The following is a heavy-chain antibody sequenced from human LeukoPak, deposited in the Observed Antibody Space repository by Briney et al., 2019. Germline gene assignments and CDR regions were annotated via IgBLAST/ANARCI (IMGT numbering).Heavy chain of an antibody. D-gene: IGHD3/OR15-3a*01. CDR3: ARANGGFWTPDAFDI. Sequence: SETLSLTCTVSGGSISSYQWSWIRQPPGKGLEWIGYISYSGFTNYNPSLKSRVTMSVDTSKNQFSLKLSSVTAADTAVYYCARANGGFWTPDAFDIWGQGTMVTVSS. J-gene: IGHJ3*02. CDR2: ISYSGFT. CDR1: GGSISSYQ. V-gene: IGHV4-59*12.